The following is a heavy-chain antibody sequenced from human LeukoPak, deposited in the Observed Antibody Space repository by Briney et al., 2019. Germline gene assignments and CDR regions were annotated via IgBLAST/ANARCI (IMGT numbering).Heavy chain of an antibody. CDR1: GGSFSGYY. CDR3: ARMGFGVVPAATIDY. J-gene: IGHJ4*02. V-gene: IGHV4-34*01. D-gene: IGHD2-2*01. Sequence: SETLSLTCAVYGGSFSGYYWSWIRQPPGKGLEWIGEINHSGSTNYNPSPKSRVTISVDTSKNQFSLKLSSVTAADTAVYYCARMGFGVVPAATIDYRGQGTLVTVSS. CDR2: INHSGST.